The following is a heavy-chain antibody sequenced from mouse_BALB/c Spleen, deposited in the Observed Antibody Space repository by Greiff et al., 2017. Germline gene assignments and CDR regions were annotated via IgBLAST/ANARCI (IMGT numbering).Heavy chain of an antibody. V-gene: IGHV1-82*01. D-gene: IGHD1-1*01. J-gene: IGHJ4*01. CDR2: IYPGDGDT. CDR3: ARWGTTVVEDAMDY. CDR1: GYAFSSSW. Sequence: VQLQQSGPELVKPGASVKISCKASGYAFSSSWMNWVKQRPGQGLEWIGRIYPGDGDTNYNGKFKGKATLTADKSSSTAYMQLSSLTSVDSAVYFCARWGTTVVEDAMDYWGQGTSVTVSS.